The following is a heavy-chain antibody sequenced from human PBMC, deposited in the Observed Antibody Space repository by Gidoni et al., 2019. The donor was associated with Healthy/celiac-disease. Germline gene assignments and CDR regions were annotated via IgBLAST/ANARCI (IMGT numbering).Heavy chain of an antibody. J-gene: IGHJ4*02. CDR1: GFTFSRYA. V-gene: IGHV3-23*01. CDR3: ATRPTAYSSSWSTDY. D-gene: IGHD6-13*01. Sequence: EVQLLESGGGLVQPGGSLRLPCAASGFTFSRYAMGWVSQAPGKGLEWVSAISGSGGSTYYADSVKGRFTISRDNPKNTLYLQMNSLRAEDTAVYYCATRPTAYSSSWSTDYWGQGTLVTVSS. CDR2: ISGSGGST.